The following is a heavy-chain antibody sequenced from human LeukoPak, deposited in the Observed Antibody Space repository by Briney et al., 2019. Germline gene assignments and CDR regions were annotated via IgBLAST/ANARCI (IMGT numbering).Heavy chain of an antibody. CDR2: INWNGGST. Sequence: PGGSLRLSCAASGFTFDDYVMSWVRQAPGKGLEWVSGINWNGGSTGYADSVKGRFTISRDNAKNSLYLQMNSLRAEDTALYYCAREAYCGGDCYSYDAFDIWGQGTMVTVSS. CDR1: GFTFDDYV. J-gene: IGHJ3*02. V-gene: IGHV3-20*04. CDR3: AREAYCGGDCYSYDAFDI. D-gene: IGHD2-21*01.